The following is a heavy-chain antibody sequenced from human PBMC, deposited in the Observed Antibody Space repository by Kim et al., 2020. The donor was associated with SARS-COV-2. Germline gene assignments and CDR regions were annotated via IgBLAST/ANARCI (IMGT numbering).Heavy chain of an antibody. Sequence: GGSLRLSCAASGFTVSSNYMSWVRQAPGKGLEWVSVIYSGGSTYYADSVKGRFTISRDNSKNTLYLQMNSLRAEDTAVYYCARDFHGIALGGYYYYGMDVWGQGTTVTVSS. V-gene: IGHV3-66*01. CDR1: GFTVSSNY. D-gene: IGHD3-16*01. CDR3: ARDFHGIALGGYYYYGMDV. J-gene: IGHJ6*02. CDR2: IYSGGST.